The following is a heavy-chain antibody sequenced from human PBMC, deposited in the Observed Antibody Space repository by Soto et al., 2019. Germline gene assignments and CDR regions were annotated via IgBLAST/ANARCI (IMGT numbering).Heavy chain of an antibody. CDR3: ARQEYSSWPPVFDF. J-gene: IGHJ3*01. V-gene: IGHV5-51*01. D-gene: IGHD5-12*01. CDR2: IYAGDSDT. Sequence: PGESLKISCKGSGYRFSSYWIGWVRQMPGKGLEWMGIIYAGDSDTRYSPSFQGQVTISADKSFSTAYLQWSSLKASDTAMYYCARQEYSSWPPVFDFWGQGSMVIVSS. CDR1: GYRFSSYW.